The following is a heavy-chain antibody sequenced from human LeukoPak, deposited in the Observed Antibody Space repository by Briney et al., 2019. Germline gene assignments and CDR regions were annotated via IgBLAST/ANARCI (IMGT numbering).Heavy chain of an antibody. J-gene: IGHJ3*02. CDR3: AREGGTGAFGI. CDR2: IYDSGST. Sequence: PSETLSLTCTVSGGSISSHSWNWIRQPPGKGLEWIAYIYDSGSTNYNPALKSRVTISVDTSKNQFSLKLSSVTAADTAVYYCAREGGTGAFGIWGQGTMVTVSP. D-gene: IGHD1-14*01. V-gene: IGHV4-59*11. CDR1: GGSISSHS.